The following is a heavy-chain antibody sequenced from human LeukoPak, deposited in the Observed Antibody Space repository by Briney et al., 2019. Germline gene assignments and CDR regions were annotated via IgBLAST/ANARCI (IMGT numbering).Heavy chain of an antibody. CDR2: IYTSGST. V-gene: IGHV4-4*07. CDR3: ARAQNYYGSGSPSYYYYYYMDV. CDR1: GGSISSYY. J-gene: IGHJ6*03. D-gene: IGHD3-10*01. Sequence: SETLSLTCTVSGGSISSYYWSWIRQPAGKGLEWIGRIYTSGSTNYNPSLESRVTMSVDTSKNQFSLKLSSVTAADTAVYYCARAQNYYGSGSPSYYYYYYMDVWGKGTTVTISS.